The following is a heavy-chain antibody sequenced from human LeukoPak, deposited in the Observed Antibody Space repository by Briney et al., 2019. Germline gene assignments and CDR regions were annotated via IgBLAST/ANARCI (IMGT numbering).Heavy chain of an antibody. CDR1: GFTFSVYT. Sequence: PGGSLRLSCAASGFTFSVYTMNWVRQAPGKGLEWVAVISYDGSNKYYADSVKGRFTISRDNSKNTLYLQMNSLRAEDTAVYYCAREEMAFDYWGQGTLVTVSS. CDR2: ISYDGSNK. D-gene: IGHD5-24*01. V-gene: IGHV3-30-3*01. J-gene: IGHJ4*02. CDR3: AREEMAFDY.